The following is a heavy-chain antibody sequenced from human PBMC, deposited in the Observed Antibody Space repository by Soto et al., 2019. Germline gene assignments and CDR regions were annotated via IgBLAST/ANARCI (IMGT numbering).Heavy chain of an antibody. CDR3: ATMSSSGYPLGY. J-gene: IGHJ4*02. V-gene: IGHV4-61*01. CDR2: IYYTGRT. D-gene: IGHD3-22*01. Sequence: QVQLQESGPGLVKPSETLSLTCIVSGGSVSSGSYYWSWIRQPPGKGLEWIGFIYYTGRTSYNPSLKSRVTISVDTSNNQCSLKLSSVTAADTAVYFCATMSSSGYPLGYWGRGALVTVSS. CDR1: GGSVSSGSYY.